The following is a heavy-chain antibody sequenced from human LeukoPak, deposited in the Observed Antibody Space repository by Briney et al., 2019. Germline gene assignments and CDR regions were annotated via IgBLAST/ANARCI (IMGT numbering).Heavy chain of an antibody. Sequence: PSETLSLTCTVSGGSISSYYWSWIRQPPGKGLEWIGYIYYSGSTNYNPSLKSRVTISVDTSKNRFSLKLSSVTAANTAVYYCAIQNQNYFQHPEEFDYWGQGTLVTVSS. V-gene: IGHV4-59*08. CDR1: GGSISSYY. D-gene: IGHD2/OR15-2a*01. CDR2: IYYSGST. J-gene: IGHJ4*02. CDR3: AIQNQNYFQHPEEFDY.